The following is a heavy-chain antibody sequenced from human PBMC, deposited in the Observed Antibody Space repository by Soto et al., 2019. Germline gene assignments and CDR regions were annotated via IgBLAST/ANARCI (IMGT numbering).Heavy chain of an antibody. Sequence: SETLSLTCTVSGGSISSSSYYWGWIRQPPGKGLEWIGSIYYSGSTYYNPSLKSRVTISVDTSKNQFSLKLSSVTAADTAVYYCASLFLIAAAGWFDPWGQGTLVTVSS. CDR1: GGSISSSSYY. D-gene: IGHD6-13*01. CDR2: IYYSGST. J-gene: IGHJ5*02. CDR3: ASLFLIAAAGWFDP. V-gene: IGHV4-39*01.